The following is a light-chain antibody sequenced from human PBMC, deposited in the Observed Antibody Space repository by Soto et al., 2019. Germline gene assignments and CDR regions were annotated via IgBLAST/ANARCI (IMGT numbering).Light chain of an antibody. Sequence: EIVLTQSPGTLSLSPGESATLSCRASQSVSSYLAWYQQKPGQAPRLLIYDASNRATGIPARFSGSGSGTDLTLTNSSPEPEAYAVYYCQKDGRSPQAFGQGTKVDIK. CDR2: DAS. V-gene: IGKV3-11*01. CDR3: QKDGRSPQA. CDR1: QSVSSY. J-gene: IGKJ1*01.